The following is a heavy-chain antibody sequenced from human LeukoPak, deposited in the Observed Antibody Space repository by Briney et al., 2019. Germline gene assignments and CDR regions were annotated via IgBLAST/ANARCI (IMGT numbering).Heavy chain of an antibody. D-gene: IGHD3-22*01. CDR2: ISSSSSTI. V-gene: IGHV3-48*01. CDR1: GFTFSSYS. CDR3: ARDPEPYYYDSSGYYYDY. J-gene: IGHJ4*02. Sequence: PGGSLRLSCAASGFTFSSYSMNWVRQAPGKGLEWVSYISSSSSTIYYADSVKGRFTISRDNSKNTLYLQMNSLRAEDTAVYYCARDPEPYYYDSSGYYYDYWGQGTLVTVSS.